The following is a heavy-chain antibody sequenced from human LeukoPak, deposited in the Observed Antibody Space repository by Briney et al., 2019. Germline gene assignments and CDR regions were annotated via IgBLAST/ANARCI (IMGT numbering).Heavy chain of an antibody. D-gene: IGHD2-2*03. J-gene: IGHJ5*02. CDR2: IYTSGTT. V-gene: IGHV4-4*07. CDR3: VRDGRGYCSSSSVCYSLFDR. Sequence: TSETLSLTCTVSGGSVNSYYWSWIRQPAGKGLEWIGRIYTSGTTNYNPSLKSRVSISVDKSKNQFSLKLSSLTAADTAVYYCVRDGRGYCSSSSVCYSLFDRWGQGTLVAVSS. CDR1: GGSVNSYY.